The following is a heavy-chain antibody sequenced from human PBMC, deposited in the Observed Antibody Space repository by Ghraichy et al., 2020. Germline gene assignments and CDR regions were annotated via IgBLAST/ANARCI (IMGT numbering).Heavy chain of an antibody. Sequence: SVKVSCKASGGTFSSYTISWVRQAPGQGLEWMGRIIPILGIANYAQKFQGRVTITADKSTSTAYMELSSLRSEDTAVYYCANGGTVGSTTETPRGFDPWGQGTLVTVSS. CDR3: ANGGTVGSTTETPRGFDP. D-gene: IGHD1-26*01. J-gene: IGHJ5*02. CDR1: GGTFSSYT. V-gene: IGHV1-69*02. CDR2: IIPILGIA.